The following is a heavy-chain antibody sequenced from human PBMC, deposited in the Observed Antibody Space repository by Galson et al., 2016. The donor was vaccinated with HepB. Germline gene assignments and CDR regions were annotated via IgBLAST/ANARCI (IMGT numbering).Heavy chain of an antibody. D-gene: IGHD2-21*02. CDR3: ARESGDPRFF. CDR1: GYTFTSYY. J-gene: IGHJ4*02. Sequence: SVKVSCKASGYTFTSYYLHWVRQAPGQGLEWMGMIHPNGGTTSYAQKFQGRVTITRDTSTTTVHMGLSSLRSDDTAVYYCARESGDPRFFWGQGTLVTVSS. CDR2: IHPNGGTT. V-gene: IGHV1-46*01.